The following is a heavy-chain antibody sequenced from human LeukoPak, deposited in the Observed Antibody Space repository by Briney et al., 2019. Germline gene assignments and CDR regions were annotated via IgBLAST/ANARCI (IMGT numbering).Heavy chain of an antibody. V-gene: IGHV1-69*13. D-gene: IGHD2-2*01. Sequence: SVKVSCKASGGTFSSYAISWVRQAPGQGLEWMGGIIPIFGTANYAQKFQGRVTITADESTSTAYMELSSLRSEDTAVYYCATPSYPYCSSTSCSTHYYYYGMDVWGQGTTVTVSS. CDR2: IIPIFGTA. CDR3: ATPSYPYCSSTSCSTHYYYYGMDV. J-gene: IGHJ6*02. CDR1: GGTFSSYA.